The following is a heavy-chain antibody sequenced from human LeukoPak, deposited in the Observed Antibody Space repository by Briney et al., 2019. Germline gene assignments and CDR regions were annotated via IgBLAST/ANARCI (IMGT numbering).Heavy chain of an antibody. CDR1: GGSFSTYA. J-gene: IGHJ4*02. D-gene: IGHD5-18*01. CDR3: ARAGGYSYGYYFDY. V-gene: IGHV1-69*13. Sequence: SVKVSCKASGGSFSTYAISWVRQAPGQGLEWMGGIIPIFGTANYAQKFQGRVTLTADESTSTAYMELSSLRSDDTAVYYCARAGGYSYGYYFDYWGQGTLVTVSS. CDR2: IIPIFGTA.